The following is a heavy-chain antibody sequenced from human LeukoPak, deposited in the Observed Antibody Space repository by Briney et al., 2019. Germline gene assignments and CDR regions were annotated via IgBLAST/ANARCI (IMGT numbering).Heavy chain of an antibody. V-gene: IGHV4-34*01. Sequence: PSETLSLTCGVYGGSFSDYHWNWIRQSPGKVLEWIGEISHSGSTNYNPSLKSRVTISVDTSKNQFSLKLSSVTAADTAVYYCRLEAYYYYGSGSHDYWGQGTLVTVSS. CDR1: GGSFSDYH. CDR2: ISHSGST. CDR3: RLEAYYYYGSGSHDY. D-gene: IGHD3-10*01. J-gene: IGHJ4*02.